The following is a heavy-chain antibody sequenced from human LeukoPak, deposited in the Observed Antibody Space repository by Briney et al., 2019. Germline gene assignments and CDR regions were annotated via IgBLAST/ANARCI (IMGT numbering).Heavy chain of an antibody. D-gene: IGHD3-22*01. CDR2: IYYSGST. Sequence: SETLSLTCTVSGGSISSSSYYWGWIRQPPGKGLEWIGSIYYSGSTSYNPSLKSRVTISVDTSKNHFSLKLRSVTAADTAVYYCARRLNHDSSGYPFDYWGQGTLVTVSS. V-gene: IGHV4-39*07. CDR3: ARRLNHDSSGYPFDY. CDR1: GGSISSSSYY. J-gene: IGHJ4*02.